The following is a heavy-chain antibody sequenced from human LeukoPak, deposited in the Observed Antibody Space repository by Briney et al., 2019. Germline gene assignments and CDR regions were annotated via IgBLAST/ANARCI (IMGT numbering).Heavy chain of an antibody. CDR1: GFTFSSYA. CDR3: AKGYCSGGTCYYYFDY. V-gene: IGHV3-30*01. Sequence: GGSLRLSCAASGFTFSSYAMHWVRQAPGKGLEWVAVISYDGSNKYYADSVKGRFTISRDNSKNTLYLQMNSLRAEDTAVYSCAKGYCSGGTCYYYFDYWGQGTLVTVSS. CDR2: ISYDGSNK. D-gene: IGHD2-15*01. J-gene: IGHJ4*02.